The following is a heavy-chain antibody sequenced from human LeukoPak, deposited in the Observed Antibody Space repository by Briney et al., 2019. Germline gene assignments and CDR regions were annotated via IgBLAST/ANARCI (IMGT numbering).Heavy chain of an antibody. V-gene: IGHV3-53*01. D-gene: IGHD1-26*01. CDR3: AKGDGGLPNYFDY. Sequence: GGSLRLSCAASGFTVSSNYMSWVRQAPGKGLEWVSIIYSGGSTFYADSVKDRFTISRDNSQNTLFLQMTSLRAEDTAVYYCAKGDGGLPNYFDYWGQGILVTVSS. CDR2: IYSGGST. CDR1: GFTVSSNY. J-gene: IGHJ4*02.